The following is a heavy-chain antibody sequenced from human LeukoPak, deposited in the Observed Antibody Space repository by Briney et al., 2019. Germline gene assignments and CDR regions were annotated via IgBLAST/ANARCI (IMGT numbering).Heavy chain of an antibody. J-gene: IGHJ5*02. Sequence: PSETLSLTCAVYGGSLSGDYWSWIRQSPGKGLEWIGKINHSGNTNYNPSLKSRATMSVDTSKNQISLKLSSVTAADTAVYYCARGFGNVRGVTWGQGTLVTVSS. CDR2: INHSGNT. V-gene: IGHV4-34*01. CDR1: GGSLSGDY. D-gene: IGHD3-10*01. CDR3: ARGFGNVRGVT.